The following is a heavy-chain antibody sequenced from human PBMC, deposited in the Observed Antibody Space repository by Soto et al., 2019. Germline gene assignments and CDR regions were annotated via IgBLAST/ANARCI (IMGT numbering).Heavy chain of an antibody. CDR2: ISGRGDDT. V-gene: IGHV3-23*01. CDR3: ASDSSACPNYFYS. CDR1: GFTFSTHA. D-gene: IGHD6-19*01. J-gene: IGHJ4*02. Sequence: EVQLLESGGGSVQPGGSLKLSCAASGFTFSTHAMTWVRQAPGKGLEWVSAISGRGDDTYYADSVKGRFTLSRDNSKNTVNLQMNSLRAEDTAVDYCASDSSACPNYFYSLGLGTLVTVSA.